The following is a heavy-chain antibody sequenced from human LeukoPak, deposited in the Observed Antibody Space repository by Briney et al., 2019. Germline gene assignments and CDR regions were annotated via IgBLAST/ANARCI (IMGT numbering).Heavy chain of an antibody. V-gene: IGHV6-1*01. CDR1: GDSVSKKSAS. J-gene: IGHJ4*02. Sequence: SQTLSLTFAISGDSVSKKSASWNWLRQSPARGLEGLGSTFYTSKWNNDYAVAVKSRITINPDTSKNHFTLQLNSVTPEDTAVYYCARRRYYDYTGFFDYWGQGTLVTVSS. CDR3: ARRRYYDYTGFFDY. CDR2: TFYTSKWNN. D-gene: IGHD3-22*01.